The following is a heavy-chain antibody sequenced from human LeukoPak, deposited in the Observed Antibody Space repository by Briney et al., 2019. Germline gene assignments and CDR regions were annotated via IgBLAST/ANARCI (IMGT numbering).Heavy chain of an antibody. D-gene: IGHD6-19*01. V-gene: IGHV4-38-2*02. CDR1: GYSISSGYY. CDR2: IYHSGST. Sequence: PSETLSLTCTVSGYSISSGYYWGWIRQPPGKGLEWIGSIYHSGSTYYNPSLKSRVTISVDTSKNQFSLKLSSVTAADTAVYYCARVRLAFDYWGQGTLVTVSS. J-gene: IGHJ4*02. CDR3: ARVRLAFDY.